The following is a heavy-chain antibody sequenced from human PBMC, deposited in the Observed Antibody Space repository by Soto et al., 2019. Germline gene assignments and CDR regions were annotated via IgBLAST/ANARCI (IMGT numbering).Heavy chain of an antibody. CDR1: GGSFIGYY. CDR2: INHSGST. V-gene: IGHV4-34*01. J-gene: IGHJ6*03. D-gene: IGHD3-3*01. Sequence: SETLSLTCAVYGGSFIGYYWSWILQPPWKGLEWIGEINHSGSTNYNPSLKSRVTISVDTSKNQFSLKLSSVTAADTAVYYCARIGDFWSGYDRYYYYYMDVWGKGTTVTVSS. CDR3: ARIGDFWSGYDRYYYYYMDV.